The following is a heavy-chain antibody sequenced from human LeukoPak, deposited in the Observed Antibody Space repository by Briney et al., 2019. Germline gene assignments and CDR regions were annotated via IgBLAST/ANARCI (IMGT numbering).Heavy chain of an antibody. CDR3: ARGQGYGLLNALDF. CDR1: GGSISNYY. J-gene: IGHJ4*02. CDR2: IYYSGIS. V-gene: IGHV4-59*01. Sequence: SETLSLTCTVSGGSISNYYWSWIRQPPGKGLEWIWYIYYSGISNYNPSLKSRVTMAVDTSKNQFSLKVRSVTAADTAVYYCARGQGYGLLNALDFWGQGTLVTVSS. D-gene: IGHD5-18*01.